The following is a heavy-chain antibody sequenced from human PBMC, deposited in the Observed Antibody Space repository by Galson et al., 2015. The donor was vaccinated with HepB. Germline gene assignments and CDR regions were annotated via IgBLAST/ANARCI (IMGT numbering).Heavy chain of an antibody. J-gene: IGHJ4*02. CDR1: GGSISSGGYY. V-gene: IGHV4-31*03. CDR2: IYYSGST. CDR3: ARHPGRGNDGYAFDN. D-gene: IGHD2-21*02. Sequence: LSLTCTVSGGSISSGGYYWSWIRQHPGKGLEWIGYIYYSGSTYYNPSLKSRVTISVDTSKNQFSLKLSSVTAADTAVYYCARHPGRGNDGYAFDNWGQGVLVTVSS.